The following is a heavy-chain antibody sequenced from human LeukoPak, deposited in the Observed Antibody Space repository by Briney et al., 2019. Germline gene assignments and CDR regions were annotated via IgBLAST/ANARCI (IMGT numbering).Heavy chain of an antibody. J-gene: IGHJ4*02. V-gene: IGHV4-34*01. CDR2: INHSGST. CDR3: ARNGDYAVGY. CDR1: GGSFSGYY. Sequence: SETLSLTCAVYGGSFSGYYWSWIRQPPGKGLEWIGEINHSGSTNYNPSLKSRVTISVDTSKNQFTLKLSSVTAADTAVYYCARNGDYAVGYWGQGTLVTVSS. D-gene: IGHD4-17*01.